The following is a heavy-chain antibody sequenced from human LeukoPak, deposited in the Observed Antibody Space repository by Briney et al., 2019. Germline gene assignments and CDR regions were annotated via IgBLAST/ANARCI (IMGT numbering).Heavy chain of an antibody. D-gene: IGHD3-22*01. J-gene: IGHJ4*02. Sequence: PGRSLRLSCAASGFTFSSYGMHWVRQAPSKGLEWVAVISYDGSNKYYADSVKGRFTIFRDNSKNTLYLQMNSLRAEDTAVYYCAKDRSRVAWGGSGYLDYWGQGTLVTVSS. V-gene: IGHV3-30*18. CDR2: ISYDGSNK. CDR3: AKDRSRVAWGGSGYLDY. CDR1: GFTFSSYG.